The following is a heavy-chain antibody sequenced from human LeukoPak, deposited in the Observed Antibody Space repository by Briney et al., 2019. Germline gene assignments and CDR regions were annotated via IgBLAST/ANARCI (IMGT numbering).Heavy chain of an antibody. D-gene: IGHD3-10*01. J-gene: IGHJ4*02. Sequence: GGSLRLSCSASGFTFSSYAMHWVRQAPGKGLEYVSSISSNGGSTYYADSVKGRFTISRDNSKNTLYLQMSSLRAENTAVYYCVKDGAIEVSRDYYGSGSYYPFDYWGQGTLVTVS. CDR3: VKDGAIEVSRDYYGSGSYYPFDY. V-gene: IGHV3-64D*06. CDR1: GFTFSSYA. CDR2: ISSNGGST.